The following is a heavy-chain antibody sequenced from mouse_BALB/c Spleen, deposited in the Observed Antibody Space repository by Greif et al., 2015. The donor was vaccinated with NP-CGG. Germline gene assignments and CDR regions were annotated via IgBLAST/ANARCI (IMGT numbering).Heavy chain of an antibody. J-gene: IGHJ4*01. CDR2: IYPGRGNT. D-gene: IGHD4-1*01. CDR1: GYTFTDYD. CDR3: ARRTGTEAMDY. V-gene: IGHV1-84*02. Sequence: VQLQQSGPELVKPGASVKISCKASGYTFTDYDINWVKQKPGQGLEWIGWIYPGRGNTKYNEKFKGKATLTVDTSSSTAYMQLSSLTSEDTAVYFCARRTGTEAMDYWGQGTSVTVSS.